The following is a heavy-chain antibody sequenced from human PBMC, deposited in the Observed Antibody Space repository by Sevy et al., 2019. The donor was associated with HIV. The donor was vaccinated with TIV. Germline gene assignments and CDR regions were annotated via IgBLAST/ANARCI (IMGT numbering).Heavy chain of an antibody. CDR2: IYYNGHI. Sequence: SETLSLTCTVSDGSITSLYWYWIRQPPGKGLEWIANIYYNGHINYNPSLNSRVTLSLDTSKNQFSLRLSSVTAADTAMYYCAGENAWGRGYSWGQGTLVTVSS. D-gene: IGHD1-26*01. J-gene: IGHJ4*02. V-gene: IGHV4-59*08. CDR3: AGENAWGRGYS. CDR1: DGSITSLY.